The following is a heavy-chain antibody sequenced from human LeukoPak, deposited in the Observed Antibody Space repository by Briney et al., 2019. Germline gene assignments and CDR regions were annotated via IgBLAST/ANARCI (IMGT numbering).Heavy chain of an antibody. CDR1: GFTFPNAW. CDR2: IKSRTDGGTT. Sequence: GGSLRLSCAASGFTFPNAWMSWLRQAPGKGLEWVGHIKSRTDGGTTEYAAPVKGRFTISRDDSENTLYLQMNSLKTEDTAVYYCATPGRIPEAANWFDPWGQGTLVTVSS. D-gene: IGHD6-13*01. CDR3: ATPGRIPEAANWFDP. V-gene: IGHV3-15*01. J-gene: IGHJ5*02.